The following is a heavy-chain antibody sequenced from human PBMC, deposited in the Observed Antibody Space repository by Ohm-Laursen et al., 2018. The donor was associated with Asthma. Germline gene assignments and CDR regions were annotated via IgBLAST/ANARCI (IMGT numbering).Heavy chain of an antibody. J-gene: IGHJ5*01. CDR3: AKAPLGYCSSTSCYPHWFDP. D-gene: IGHD2-2*01. CDR2: ISGSGGST. CDR1: GFTFSSYA. Sequence: SLRLSCAASGFTFSSYAMSWVRQAPGKGLEWVSAISGSGGSTYYADSVKGRFTISRDNSKNTLYLQMNSLRAEDTAVYYCAKAPLGYCSSTSCYPHWFDPWGQGTTVTVSS. V-gene: IGHV3-23*01.